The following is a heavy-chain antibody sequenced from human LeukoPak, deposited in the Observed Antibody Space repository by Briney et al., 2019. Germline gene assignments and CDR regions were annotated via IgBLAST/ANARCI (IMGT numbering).Heavy chain of an antibody. CDR1: GGSFSGYY. J-gene: IGHJ5*02. D-gene: IGHD6-13*01. Sequence: SETLSLTCAVYGGSFSGYYWSWIRQPAGKGLEWIGRIYTSGSTNYNPSLKSRVTMSVDTSKNQFSLKLSSVTAADTAVYYCARDGQQLVNWFDPWGQGTLVTVSS. V-gene: IGHV4-4*07. CDR2: IYTSGST. CDR3: ARDGQQLVNWFDP.